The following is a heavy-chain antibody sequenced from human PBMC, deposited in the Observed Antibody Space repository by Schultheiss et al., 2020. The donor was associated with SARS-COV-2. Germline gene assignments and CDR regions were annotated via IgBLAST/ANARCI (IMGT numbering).Heavy chain of an antibody. CDR2: ISYDGSNK. J-gene: IGHJ4*02. CDR1: GFTFSSYG. D-gene: IGHD3-22*01. V-gene: IGHV3-30*03. Sequence: GGSLRLSCAASGFTFSSYGMHWVRKAPGKGLEWVAVISYDGSNKYYADSVKGRFTISRDNSKNTLYLQMNSLRAEDTAVYYCARDGGYYDSSGPYFDYWGQGTLVTVSS. CDR3: ARDGGYYDSSGPYFDY.